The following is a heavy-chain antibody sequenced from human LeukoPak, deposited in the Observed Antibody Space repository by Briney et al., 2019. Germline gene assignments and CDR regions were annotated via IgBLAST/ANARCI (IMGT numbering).Heavy chain of an antibody. V-gene: IGHV4-59*01. Sequence: PSETLSLTCTVSGVSINNYYWSWIRQPPGKELEWIGYIYYTGGTNYNPSLKSRVTILVDPSKNQFSLKLSSVTTADTAVYYCARGGGWYENWGQGTLVTVSS. CDR2: IYYTGGT. CDR1: GVSINNYY. D-gene: IGHD6-19*01. CDR3: ARGGGWYEN. J-gene: IGHJ4*02.